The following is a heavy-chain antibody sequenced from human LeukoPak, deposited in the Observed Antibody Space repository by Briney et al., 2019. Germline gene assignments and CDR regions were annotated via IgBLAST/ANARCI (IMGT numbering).Heavy chain of an antibody. D-gene: IGHD6-13*01. V-gene: IGHV3-21*01. J-gene: IGHJ4*02. CDR3: AKDRTTGRAAAGTLDS. CDR2: ISSSSSYI. Sequence: GGSLRLSCAASGFTFSSYSMNWVRQAPGKGLEWVSSISSSSSYIYYADSVKGRFTISRDNAKNTLYLQMNSLRAEDTAVYYCAKDRTTGRAAAGTLDSWGQGTLVTVSS. CDR1: GFTFSSYS.